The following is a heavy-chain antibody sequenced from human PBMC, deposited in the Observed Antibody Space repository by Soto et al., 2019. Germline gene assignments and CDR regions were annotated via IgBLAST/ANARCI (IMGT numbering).Heavy chain of an antibody. CDR2: ISYDGTSK. V-gene: IGHV3-30-3*01. J-gene: IGHJ4*02. CDR3: ARAGKETWLQFFDF. CDR1: GFTFRSYT. Sequence: GGSLRLSCEASGFTFRSYTMHWVRQAPGKGLEWVAIISYDGTSKDYADSARGRFTISRDNSENTLFLQMNSLRVEDTAVYYCARAGKETWLQFFDFWGQGTPVTVSS. D-gene: IGHD5-12*01.